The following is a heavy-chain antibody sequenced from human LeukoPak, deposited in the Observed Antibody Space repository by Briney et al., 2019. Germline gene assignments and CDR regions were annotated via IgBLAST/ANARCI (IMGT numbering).Heavy chain of an antibody. CDR1: GGSISSGDYY. CDR3: AREACGGSCYLGRGAFDI. J-gene: IGHJ3*02. CDR2: IYYSGST. V-gene: IGHV4-30-4*01. Sequence: SQTLSLTCTVSGGSISSGDYYWSWIRQPPGKGLEWIGYIYYSGSTYYNPSLKSRVTISVDTSKNQFSLKLSSATAADTAVYYCAREACGGSCYLGRGAFDIWGQGTMVTVSS. D-gene: IGHD2-15*01.